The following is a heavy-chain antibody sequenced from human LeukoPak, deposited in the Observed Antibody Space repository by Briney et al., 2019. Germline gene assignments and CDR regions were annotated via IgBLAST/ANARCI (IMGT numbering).Heavy chain of an antibody. CDR1: GFTFSSSA. CDR2: ISGSGSGSIT. D-gene: IGHD5-24*01. V-gene: IGHV3-23*01. CDR3: AKSGYNRFDY. Sequence: GGSLRLSCAASGFTFSSSAMSWVRQAPGKGLEWVSTISGSGSGSITYYADSVKGRFTISRDNSKNTLYLQMNSLRAEDTAVYYCAKSGYNRFDYWGQGTLVTVSS. J-gene: IGHJ4*02.